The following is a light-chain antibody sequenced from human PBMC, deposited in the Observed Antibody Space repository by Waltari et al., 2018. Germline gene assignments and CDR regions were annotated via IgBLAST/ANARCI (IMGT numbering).Light chain of an antibody. CDR2: EVS. Sequence: QSVLTQPASVSGSPGPSITISCAGTSSDVGNYNFVSWYQQHSGKAPKLIIYEVSERPSGVPDRFSGSKSGNTASLTVSGLQAEDEANYFCSSYGGTNNLLFGGGTKLTVL. V-gene: IGLV2-8*01. CDR1: SSDVGNYNF. CDR3: SSYGGTNNLL. J-gene: IGLJ2*01.